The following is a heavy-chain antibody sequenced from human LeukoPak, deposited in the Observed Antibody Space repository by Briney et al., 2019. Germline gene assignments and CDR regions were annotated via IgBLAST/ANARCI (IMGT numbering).Heavy chain of an antibody. CDR2: ISYDGTNK. CDR1: GFTFSNYG. J-gene: IGHJ4*02. D-gene: IGHD2-15*01. Sequence: PGGSLRLSCAGSGFTFSNYGMHWVRQAPGKGLEWVAVISYDGTNKYYSDSVRGRFTISRDNSKNTLSLQMNSLRAEDTAVYYCAKGQGYSTKARSIDYWGQGTLVTVSS. V-gene: IGHV3-30*18. CDR3: AKGQGYSTKARSIDY.